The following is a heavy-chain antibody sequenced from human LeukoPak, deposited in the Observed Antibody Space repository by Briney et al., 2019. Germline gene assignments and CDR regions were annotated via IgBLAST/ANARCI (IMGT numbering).Heavy chain of an antibody. CDR2: IQYDGSNK. CDR1: GFTFGSYG. CDR3: ARDSGFSGTQRGEY. D-gene: IGHD3/OR15-3a*01. Sequence: GGSLRLSCTASGFTFGSYGIHWVRQAPGKGLEWVAFIQYDGSNKYYADSVKGRFIISRDNSKNTLYLQMNSLRAEDTAVYYCARDSGFSGTQRGEYWGQGTLVTVSS. V-gene: IGHV3-30*02. J-gene: IGHJ4*02.